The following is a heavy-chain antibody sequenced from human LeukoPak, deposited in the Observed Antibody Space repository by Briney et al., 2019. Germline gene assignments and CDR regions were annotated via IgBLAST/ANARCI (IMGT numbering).Heavy chain of an antibody. V-gene: IGHV1-2*02. Sequence: ASVKVSCKASGYTFTGYYMHWVRQAPGQGLEWMGWINPNSGGTNYAQKFQGRVTMTRDTSISTAYMELSRLRSDDTAVYYCARGPRFLEWLSDDYYYYYMDVWGKGTTVTVSS. CDR1: GYTFTGYY. CDR3: ARGPRFLEWLSDDYYYYYMDV. CDR2: INPNSGGT. J-gene: IGHJ6*03. D-gene: IGHD3-3*01.